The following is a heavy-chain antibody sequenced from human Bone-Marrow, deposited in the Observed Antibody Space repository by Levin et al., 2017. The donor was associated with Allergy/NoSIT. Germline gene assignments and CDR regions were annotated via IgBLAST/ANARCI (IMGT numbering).Heavy chain of an antibody. CDR1: GGTFSRYV. V-gene: IGHV1-69*01. D-gene: IGHD1-14*01. CDR2: ITPIFGAA. J-gene: IGHJ1*01. Sequence: KISCKASGGTFSRYVFSWVRQAPGQGLEWMGGITPIFGAADYAQKFQGRVTITADESTSTTYLELSSLKSEDTAVYYCARDGTSSRLGFQHWGQGTLVTVSS. CDR3: ARDGTSSRLGFQH.